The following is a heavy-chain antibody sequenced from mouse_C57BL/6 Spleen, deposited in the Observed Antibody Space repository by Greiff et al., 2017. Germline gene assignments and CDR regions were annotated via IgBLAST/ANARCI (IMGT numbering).Heavy chain of an antibody. CDR2: IDPENGDT. J-gene: IGHJ3*01. CDR3: TQGKITTVVAEY. Sequence: VHVKQSGAELVRPGASVKLSCTASGFNIKDDYMHWVKQRPEQGLEWIGWIDPENGDTEYASKFQGKATITADTSSNTAYLQLSSLTSEDTAVYYCTQGKITTVVAEYWGQGTLVTVSA. D-gene: IGHD1-1*01. CDR1: GFNIKDDY. V-gene: IGHV14-4*01.